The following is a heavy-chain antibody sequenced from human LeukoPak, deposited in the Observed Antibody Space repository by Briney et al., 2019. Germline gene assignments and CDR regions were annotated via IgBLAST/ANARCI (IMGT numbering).Heavy chain of an antibody. CDR2: INPNSGGT. D-gene: IGHD3-10*01. V-gene: IGHV1-2*04. Sequence: ASVKVSCKASGYTFTGYYMHWVRQAPGQGLEWMGWINPNSGGTNYAQKFQGWVTMTRDTSISTAHMELSRLRSDDTAVYYCARDYGSGSYSTNWFDPWGQGTLVTVSS. CDR1: GYTFTGYY. J-gene: IGHJ5*02. CDR3: ARDYGSGSYSTNWFDP.